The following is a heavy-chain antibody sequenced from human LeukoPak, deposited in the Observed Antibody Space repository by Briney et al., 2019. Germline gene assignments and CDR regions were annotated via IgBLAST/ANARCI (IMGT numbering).Heavy chain of an antibody. V-gene: IGHV4-39*01. J-gene: IGHJ6*03. CDR3: ARSRGLDLHYYYYMDV. CDR2: IYYSGST. Sequence: PSETLSLTCTVSGGSISSSSYYWGWIRQPPGKGLEWIGSIYYSGSTYYNPSLKSRVTISVDTSKNQFSLKLSSVTAADTAVYYCARSRGLDLHYYYYMDVWGKGTTVTVSS. CDR1: GGSISSSSYY. D-gene: IGHD3-10*01.